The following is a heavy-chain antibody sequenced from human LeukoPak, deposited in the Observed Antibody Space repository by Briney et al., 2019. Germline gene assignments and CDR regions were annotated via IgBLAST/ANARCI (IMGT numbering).Heavy chain of an antibody. Sequence: WETLSLTRTVSGASMTSSFWSWIRQPAGKGLEWIGRFYTTGTPTYNPSLKSRVTMSADTSQNQLSQKLSSVTAADTAVYYCSRDQDYSASGGSRTYYFYMDVWGKGTTVTVSS. CDR3: SRDQDYSASGGSRTYYFYMDV. J-gene: IGHJ6*03. D-gene: IGHD3-10*01. CDR1: GASMTSSF. CDR2: FYTTGTP. V-gene: IGHV4-4*07.